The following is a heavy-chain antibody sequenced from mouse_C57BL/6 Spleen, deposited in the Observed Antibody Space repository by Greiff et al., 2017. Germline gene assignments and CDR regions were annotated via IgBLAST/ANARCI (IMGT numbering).Heavy chain of an antibody. Sequence: EVKLQESGPGLVKPSQSLSLTCSVTGYSITSGYYWNWLRQFPGNKLEWMGYISYDGSNNYNPSLKNRSSITRDTSKNQFFLKLNSVTTEDTATYYCARGNYDYDEYFDVWGTGTTVTVSS. CDR2: ISYDGSN. CDR3: ARGNYDYDEYFDV. V-gene: IGHV3-6*01. J-gene: IGHJ1*03. CDR1: GYSITSGYY. D-gene: IGHD2-4*01.